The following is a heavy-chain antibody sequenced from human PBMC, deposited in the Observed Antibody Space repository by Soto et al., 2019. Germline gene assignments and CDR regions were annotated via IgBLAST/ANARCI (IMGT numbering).Heavy chain of an antibody. CDR1: GFTVSSNY. D-gene: IGHD3-3*01. CDR2: IYSGGST. CDR3: AREIRFLEWLSRYYYGMDV. V-gene: IGHV3-53*01. Sequence: HPGGSLRLSCAASGFTVSSNYMSWVRQAPGKGLEWVSVIYSGGSTYYADSVKGRFTISRDNSKNTLYLQMNSLRAEDTAVYYCAREIRFLEWLSRYYYGMDVWGQGTTVTVSS. J-gene: IGHJ6*02.